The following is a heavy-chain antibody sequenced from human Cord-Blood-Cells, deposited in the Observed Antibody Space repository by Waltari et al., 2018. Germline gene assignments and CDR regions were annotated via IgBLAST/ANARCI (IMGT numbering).Heavy chain of an antibody. Sequence: QVQLVQSGAEVKKPGASGKVSCKASGYPFHSYALPWVRQDPGQRLEWMGWINAGNGNTKYSQKFQGRVTITRDTSASTAYMELSSLRSEDTAVYYCARVRRWGNFDYWGQGTLVTVSS. J-gene: IGHJ4*02. D-gene: IGHD7-27*01. CDR3: ARVRRWGNFDY. CDR1: GYPFHSYA. V-gene: IGHV1-3*01. CDR2: INAGNGNT.